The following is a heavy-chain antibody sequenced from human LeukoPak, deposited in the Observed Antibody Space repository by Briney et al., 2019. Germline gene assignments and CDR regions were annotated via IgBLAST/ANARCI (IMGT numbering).Heavy chain of an antibody. CDR2: ISWNSGSI. CDR1: GFTFDDYA. Sequence: PGGSLRLSCAASGFTFDDYAMHWVRQAPGKGLEWVSGISWNSGSIGYADSVKGRFTISRDNAKNSLYLQMNSLRAEDTALYYCAKDIGGFGGNAFDIWGQGTMVTVSS. V-gene: IGHV3-9*01. CDR3: AKDIGGFGGNAFDI. D-gene: IGHD3-16*01. J-gene: IGHJ3*02.